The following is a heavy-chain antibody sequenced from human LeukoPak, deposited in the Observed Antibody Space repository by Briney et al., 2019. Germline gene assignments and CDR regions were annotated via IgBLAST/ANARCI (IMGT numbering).Heavy chain of an antibody. CDR1: GGTFSSYA. J-gene: IGHJ4*02. D-gene: IGHD4-17*01. CDR3: ARDLSSLDYVLSMDV. CDR2: IIPIFGTA. Sequence: ASVKVSCKASGGTFSSYAISWVRQAPGQGLEWMGGIIPIFGTANYAQKLQGRVTMTTDTSTSTAYMELRSLRSDDTAVYYCARDLSSLDYVLSMDVWGQGTLVTVSS. V-gene: IGHV1-69*05.